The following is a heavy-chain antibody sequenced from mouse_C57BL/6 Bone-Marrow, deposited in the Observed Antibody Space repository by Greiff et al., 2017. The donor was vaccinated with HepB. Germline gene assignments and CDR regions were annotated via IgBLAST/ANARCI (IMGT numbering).Heavy chain of an antibody. Sequence: EVMLVESGGGLVKPGGSLKLSCAASGFTFSSYAMSWVRQTPEKRLEWVATISDGGSYTYYPDNVKGRFTISRDNAKNNLYLQMSQLKSEDTAMYYCARAPCGSSEAWFSYWGQGTVVTVSA. CDR1: GFTFSSYA. V-gene: IGHV5-4*03. CDR3: ARAPCGSSEAWFSY. J-gene: IGHJ3*01. D-gene: IGHD1-1*01. CDR2: ISDGGSYT.